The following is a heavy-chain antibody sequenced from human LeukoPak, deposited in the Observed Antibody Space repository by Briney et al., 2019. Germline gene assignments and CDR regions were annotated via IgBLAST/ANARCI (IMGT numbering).Heavy chain of an antibody. Sequence: TSETLSLTCTVSGDSISSSNSYRGWIRQPPGKGLEWIGSIYYSGSTYYNPSLKSRVTISVDTSKNQFSLKLSSVTAADTAVYYCARRSSSWSISFDYWGQGTLVTVSS. V-gene: IGHV4-39*07. CDR1: GDSISSSNSY. CDR2: IYYSGST. J-gene: IGHJ4*02. CDR3: ARRSSSWSISFDY. D-gene: IGHD6-13*01.